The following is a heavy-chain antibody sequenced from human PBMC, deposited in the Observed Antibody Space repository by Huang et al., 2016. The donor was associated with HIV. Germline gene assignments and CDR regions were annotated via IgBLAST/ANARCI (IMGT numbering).Heavy chain of an antibody. Sequence: QVQLVESGGGVVQPGRSLGISCAASGFTFSSYGMHWVRQAPGKGLEGVAVISYDAKTKYYADSVKGRFSISRDKSKTTVYLQLNSLRLEDTAVYYCAKGGSAAAVLDFWGQGTLVTVSS. V-gene: IGHV3-30*18. D-gene: IGHD6-13*01. CDR1: GFTFSSYG. CDR3: AKGGSAAAVLDF. CDR2: ISYDAKTK. J-gene: IGHJ4*02.